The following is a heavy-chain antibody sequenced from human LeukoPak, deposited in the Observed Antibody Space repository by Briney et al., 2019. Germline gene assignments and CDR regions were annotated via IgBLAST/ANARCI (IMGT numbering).Heavy chain of an antibody. J-gene: IGHJ4*02. CDR3: ARVLGYCSGCSGNYYFDY. Sequence: SVKVSCKASGGTFSSCAISWVRQAPGQGLEWMGRIIPIFGTANYAQKFQGRVTITTDESTSTAYMELSSLRSEDTVMYYCARVLGYCSGCSGNYYFDYWGQGTLVTVSS. CDR1: GGTFSSCA. CDR2: IIPIFGTA. D-gene: IGHD2-15*01. V-gene: IGHV1-69*05.